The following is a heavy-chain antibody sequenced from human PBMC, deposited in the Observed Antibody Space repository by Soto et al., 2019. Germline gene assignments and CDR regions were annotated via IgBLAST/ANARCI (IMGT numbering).Heavy chain of an antibody. D-gene: IGHD2-8*01. CDR1: GFTFSSYA. CDR2: ICCSGTSK. Sequence: EVQLLESGGGLVQPGGSLRLSCAASGFTFSSYAMSWVRQAPGKGLEWVSTICCSGTSKYYADSVKGRFTFSRDNSKNTLHMQRSILRSDASAVYYCPKRGVHGLYDDLDMGGQGTKVPFSS. J-gene: IGHJ3*02. V-gene: IGHV3-23*01. CDR3: PKRGVHGLYDDLDM.